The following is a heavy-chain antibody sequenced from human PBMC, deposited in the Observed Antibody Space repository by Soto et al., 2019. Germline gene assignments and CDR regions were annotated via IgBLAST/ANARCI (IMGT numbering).Heavy chain of an antibody. CDR2: IWYDGSNK. Sequence: QVQLVESGGGVVQPGRSLRLSCAASGFTFSSYGMHWVRQAPGKGLEWVAVIWYDGSNKYYADSVKGRFTISRDNSKNTLYLQMNCLRAEDTAVYYCARAGSGRDAFDIWGQGTMVTVSS. CDR3: ARAGSGRDAFDI. J-gene: IGHJ3*02. V-gene: IGHV3-33*01. D-gene: IGHD6-19*01. CDR1: GFTFSSYG.